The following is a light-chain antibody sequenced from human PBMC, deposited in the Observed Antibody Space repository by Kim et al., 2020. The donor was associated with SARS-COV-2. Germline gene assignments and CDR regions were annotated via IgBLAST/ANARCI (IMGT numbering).Light chain of an antibody. Sequence: DIQMTQSPSTLSASVGDRVTITCRASQDIGSWLAWYQQKPGKAPKVLIYQTSSLERGVSSRFSGSKSGAEFTLTISSLQPDDFGTFYCQHYNMYTRWAFGQGTKVDIK. CDR2: QTS. CDR1: QDIGSW. V-gene: IGKV1-5*03. J-gene: IGKJ1*01. CDR3: QHYNMYTRWA.